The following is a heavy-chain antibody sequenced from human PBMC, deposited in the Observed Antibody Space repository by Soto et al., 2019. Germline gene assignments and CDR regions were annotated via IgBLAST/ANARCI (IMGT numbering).Heavy chain of an antibody. V-gene: IGHV4-59*01. CDR3: ARSVAVPGAHIDY. J-gene: IGHJ4*02. D-gene: IGHD6-19*01. CDR2: VYYTGST. CDR1: GGSISGSY. Sequence: PSETLSLTCSVSGGSISGSYWSWIRQSPGKGLEWLGYVYYTGSTNYSPSRRSRVSISVDTSKNEFSRRLSSVTAADTAVYFCARSVAVPGAHIDYWGQGTQVTVSS.